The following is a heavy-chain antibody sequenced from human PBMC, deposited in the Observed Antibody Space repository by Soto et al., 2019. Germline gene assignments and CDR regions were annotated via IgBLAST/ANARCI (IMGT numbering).Heavy chain of an antibody. D-gene: IGHD3-22*01. J-gene: IGHJ4*02. CDR2: ISYDGSNK. V-gene: IGHV3-30-3*01. CDR3: ARDSAHYYDSSGYYSPGGFDY. Sequence: GGSLRLSCAASGFTFSSYAMHWVRQAPGKGLEWVAVISYDGSNKYYADSVKGRFTISRDNSKNTLYLQMNSLRAEDTAVYYCARDSAHYYDSSGYYSPGGFDYWGQGTLVTVSS. CDR1: GFTFSSYA.